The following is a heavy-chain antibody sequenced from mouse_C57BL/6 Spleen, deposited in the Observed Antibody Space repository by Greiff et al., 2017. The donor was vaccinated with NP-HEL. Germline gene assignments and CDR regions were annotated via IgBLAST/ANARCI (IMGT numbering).Heavy chain of an antibody. CDR3: ATREFDY. J-gene: IGHJ2*01. Sequence: EVQLVESGPELVKPGDSVKISCKASGYSFTGYFMNWVMQSHGKSLEWIGRINPYNGDTFYNQKFKGKATLTVDKSSSTAHMELRSLTSEDSAVYYCATREFDYWGQGTTLTVSS. CDR2: INPYNGDT. CDR1: GYSFTGYF. V-gene: IGHV1-20*01.